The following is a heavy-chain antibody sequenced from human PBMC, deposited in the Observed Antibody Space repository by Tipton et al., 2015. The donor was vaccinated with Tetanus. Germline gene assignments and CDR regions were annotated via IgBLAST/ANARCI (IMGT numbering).Heavy chain of an antibody. Sequence: TLSLTCSVSGDSGSRHYWSWIRQPPGKALEWIGDIFYSGNSISNPSFRSRVTMSIDKSKNQFSLRLTSVTAADTAVYYCARANNDYPKKGPFDYWGQGARVLVSS. J-gene: IGHJ4*02. CDR3: ARANNDYPKKGPFDY. CDR1: GDSGSRHY. V-gene: IGHV4-59*02. D-gene: IGHD5-12*01. CDR2: IFYSGNS.